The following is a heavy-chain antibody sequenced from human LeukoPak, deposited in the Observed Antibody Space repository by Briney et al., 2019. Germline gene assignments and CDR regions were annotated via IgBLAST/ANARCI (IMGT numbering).Heavy chain of an antibody. CDR2: ISGSAGST. Sequence: GGSLRLSCAASGFTFSSYWMHWVRQAPGKGLEWVSAISGSAGSTYYADSVKCRFTIPRDNSKNTLYLQMNSLRAEDTAVYYCARDQYSSSWYGAGSYYYYYMDVWGKGTTVTISS. CDR1: GFTFSSYW. CDR3: ARDQYSSSWYGAGSYYYYYMDV. D-gene: IGHD6-13*01. J-gene: IGHJ6*03. V-gene: IGHV3-23*01.